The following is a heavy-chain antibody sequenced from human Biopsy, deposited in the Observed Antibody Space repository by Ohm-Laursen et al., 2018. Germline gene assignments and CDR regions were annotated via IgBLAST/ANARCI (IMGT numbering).Heavy chain of an antibody. CDR1: GGTFINYG. V-gene: IGHV1-69*06. CDR3: ATKLTGYFHH. J-gene: IGHJ1*01. CDR2: NIPILGTG. Sequence: SSVKVSCKAPGGTFINYGVNWVRQAPGQGLEWLGGNIPILGTGNYAQKFQDRVTVAADTSTSTATMELRSLRSDDTAVYYCATKLTGYFHHWGQGTLVIVPS. D-gene: IGHD3-9*01.